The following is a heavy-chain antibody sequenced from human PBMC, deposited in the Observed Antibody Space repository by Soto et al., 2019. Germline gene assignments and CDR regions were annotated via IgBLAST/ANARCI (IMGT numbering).Heavy chain of an antibody. D-gene: IGHD5-18*01. Sequence: EVQLVESGGGLVQPGGSLRLSCAASGVTVSSNYMSWVRQAPGKGLEWVSVIYSGGSTYYADSVKGRFTISSDNSKNTLYLQMNSLRAEDTAVYYCARHGYTYGGGDFDYWGQGTLVTVSS. CDR1: GVTVSSNY. V-gene: IGHV3-66*04. CDR3: ARHGYTYGGGDFDY. J-gene: IGHJ4*02. CDR2: IYSGGST.